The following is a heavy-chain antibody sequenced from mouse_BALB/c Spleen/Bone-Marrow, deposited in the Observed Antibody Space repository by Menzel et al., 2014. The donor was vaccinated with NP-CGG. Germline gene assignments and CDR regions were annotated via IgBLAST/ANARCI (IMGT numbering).Heavy chain of an antibody. CDR3: ARGGSSRAWFAY. D-gene: IGHD1-1*01. CDR1: EFSLTSYG. Sequence: VMLVESGPGLVAPSQSLSITCTVSEFSLTSYGVHWVRQPPGKGLGWLGVIWAGGSTNYNSALMSRLSISKDNSKSQVFLKMNSLQTDDTAMYYCARGGSSRAWFAYWGQGTLVTVSA. J-gene: IGHJ3*01. CDR2: IWAGGST. V-gene: IGHV2-9*02.